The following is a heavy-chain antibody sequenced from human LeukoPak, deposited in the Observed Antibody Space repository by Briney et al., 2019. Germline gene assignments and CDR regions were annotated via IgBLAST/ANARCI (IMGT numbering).Heavy chain of an antibody. CDR3: ARRRYCSSTSCYSRGYWFDP. CDR2: INPSGGST. CDR1: GYTFTSYY. J-gene: IGHJ5*02. Sequence: ASVKVSCKASGYTFTSYYMHWVRQAPGQGLEWMGIINPSGGSTSYAQKFQGRVTMTRDTSISTAYMELSRLRSDDTAVYYCARRRYCSSTSCYSRGYWFDPWGQGTLVTVSS. D-gene: IGHD2-2*01. V-gene: IGHV1-46*01.